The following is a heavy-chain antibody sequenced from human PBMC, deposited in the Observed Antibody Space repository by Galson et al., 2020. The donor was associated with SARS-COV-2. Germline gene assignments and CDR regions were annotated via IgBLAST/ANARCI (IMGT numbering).Heavy chain of an antibody. CDR1: GGSISSYY. Sequence: SETLSLTCTVSGGSISSYYWSWIRQPPGKGLEWIGYIYYSGSTNYNPSLKSRVTISVDTSKNQFSLKLSSVTAADTAVYYCARQRRPSYCSSTSCYSRVGWFDPWGQGTLVTVSS. CDR3: ARQRRPSYCSSTSCYSRVGWFDP. V-gene: IGHV4-59*01. CDR2: IYYSGST. J-gene: IGHJ5*02. D-gene: IGHD2-2*02.